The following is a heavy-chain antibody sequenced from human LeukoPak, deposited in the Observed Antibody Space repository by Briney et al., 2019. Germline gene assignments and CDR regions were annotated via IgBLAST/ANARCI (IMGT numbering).Heavy chain of an antibody. D-gene: IGHD3-22*01. Sequence: HPGGSLRLSCAASGFTVSSNYMSWVRQAPGKGLEWVSVIYSGGSTYYADSVKGRFTISRDNSENTLYLQMNSLRAEDTAVYYCARDSDISGYFSYFDYCGQGTLVTVSS. V-gene: IGHV3-66*01. CDR3: ARDSDISGYFSYFDY. CDR2: IYSGGST. J-gene: IGHJ4*02. CDR1: GFTVSSNY.